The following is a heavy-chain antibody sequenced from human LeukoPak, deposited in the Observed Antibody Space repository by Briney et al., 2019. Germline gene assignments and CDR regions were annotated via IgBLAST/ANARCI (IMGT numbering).Heavy chain of an antibody. J-gene: IGHJ6*03. D-gene: IGHD3-22*01. Sequence: SETLSLTCAVYGGSFSGYYWMWIRQPPGKGLEGIGEINHSGSTNYNPSLKSRVTISVDTSKNQFSLKLSSVTAADTAVYYCARGRYYYDSSGYYYVGYYYYMDVWGKGTTVTVSS. V-gene: IGHV4-34*01. CDR2: INHSGST. CDR3: ARGRYYYDSSGYYYVGYYYYMDV. CDR1: GGSFSGYY.